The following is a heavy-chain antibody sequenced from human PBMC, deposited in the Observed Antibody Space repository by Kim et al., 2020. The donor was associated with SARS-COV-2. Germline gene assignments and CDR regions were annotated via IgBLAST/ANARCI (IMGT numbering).Heavy chain of an antibody. D-gene: IGHD5-18*01. CDR2: ISGSGGST. CDR1: GFTFSSYA. Sequence: GGSLRLSCAASGFTFSSYAMSWVRQAPGKGLEWVSAISGSGGSTYYADSVKGRFTISRDNSKNTLYLQMNSLRAEDTAVYYCAKDRLIGPVDTAMVVLGGFDYWGQGTLVTVSS. CDR3: AKDRLIGPVDTAMVVLGGFDY. J-gene: IGHJ4*02. V-gene: IGHV3-23*01.